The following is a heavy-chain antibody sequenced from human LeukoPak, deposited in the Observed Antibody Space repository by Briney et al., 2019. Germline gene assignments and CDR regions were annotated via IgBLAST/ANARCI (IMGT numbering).Heavy chain of an antibody. CDR3: AKDDSSSWYHDTSY. D-gene: IGHD6-13*01. CDR2: ISSSGSTI. CDR1: GFTFSDYY. V-gene: IGHV3-11*01. Sequence: GGSLRLSCAASGFTFSDYYMSWIRQAPGKGLEWVSYISSSGSTIYYADSVKGRFTISRDNAKNSLYLQMNSLRAEDTAVYYCAKDDSSSWYHDTSYWGQGTLVTVSS. J-gene: IGHJ4*02.